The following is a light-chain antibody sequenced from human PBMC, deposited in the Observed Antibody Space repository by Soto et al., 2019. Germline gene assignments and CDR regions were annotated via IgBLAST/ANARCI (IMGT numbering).Light chain of an antibody. Sequence: EVVMTQSPATLSVSPGDRATLSCRASQSVSNYLAWYQQKPGQAPRLLIYDASNRASGIPARFSGSGSGTDFTLTISSLDPEDFAVYYCQQRSNWPPVTFGGGTKVDI. CDR3: QQRSNWPPVT. CDR1: QSVSNY. CDR2: DAS. J-gene: IGKJ4*01. V-gene: IGKV3-11*01.